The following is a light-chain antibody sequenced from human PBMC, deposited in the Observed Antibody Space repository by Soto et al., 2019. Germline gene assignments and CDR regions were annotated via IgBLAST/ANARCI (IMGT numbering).Light chain of an antibody. Sequence: QSVLTQPRSVSGSPGQSVTISCTGTSSDVGGWNHVSWYQQHPGKAPKVMIYDVNKRPSGVPDRFSGSKSANTASLTISGLQAEDEADYHCCSYADSSYVFGTGTKLTVL. V-gene: IGLV2-11*01. CDR2: DVN. CDR3: CSYADSSYV. J-gene: IGLJ1*01. CDR1: SSDVGGWNH.